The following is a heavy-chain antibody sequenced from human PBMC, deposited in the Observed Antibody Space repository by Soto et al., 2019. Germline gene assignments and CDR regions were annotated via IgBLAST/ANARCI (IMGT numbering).Heavy chain of an antibody. CDR2: INPNSGAT. J-gene: IGHJ4*02. Sequence: VASVKVSCKXSGYTFIGYYIHWVRQAPGQGLEWVGWINPNSGATNYAQKLQGRVTMTRDRSISTAYMELSRLRSDDTAVYYCARDVVSTIGDFDYWGQGTQVTVSS. CDR3: ARDVVSTIGDFDY. V-gene: IGHV1-2*02. CDR1: GYTFIGYY. D-gene: IGHD5-12*01.